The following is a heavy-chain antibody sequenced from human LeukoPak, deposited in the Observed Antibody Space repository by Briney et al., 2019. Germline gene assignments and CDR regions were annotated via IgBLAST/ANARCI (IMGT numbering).Heavy chain of an antibody. J-gene: IGHJ4*02. CDR2: IAPSVDTT. CDR3: VREESGGYFDY. Sequence: ASVTIACMSFVFTFTNYLLHWVRQAPGRGLEWVGRIAPSVDTTNYAQKFRGRVTMTRDTSTSTVYMELSSLRSDDTAIYHCVREESGGYFDYWGQGTLVTVSS. CDR1: VFTFTNYL. V-gene: IGHV1-46*01. D-gene: IGHD2-8*02.